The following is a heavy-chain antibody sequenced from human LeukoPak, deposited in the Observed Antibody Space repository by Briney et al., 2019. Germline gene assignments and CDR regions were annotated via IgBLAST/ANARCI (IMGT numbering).Heavy chain of an antibody. CDR2: IIPILGIA. Sequence: SVKVSCKASGGTFSSYAISWVRQAPGQGLEWMGRIIPILGIANYAQKFQGRVTITADKSTSTAYMELSSLRSEDTAVYYCARTYHRRVFEYWGQGTLVTVSS. V-gene: IGHV1-69*04. D-gene: IGHD2-2*01. CDR3: ARTYHRRVFEY. J-gene: IGHJ4*02. CDR1: GGTFSSYA.